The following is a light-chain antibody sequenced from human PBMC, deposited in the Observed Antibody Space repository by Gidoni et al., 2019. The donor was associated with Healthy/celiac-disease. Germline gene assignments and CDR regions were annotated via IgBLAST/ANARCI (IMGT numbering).Light chain of an antibody. V-gene: IGKV1-9*01. J-gene: IGKJ2*01. CDR3: QQHNSYPYT. CDR1: QGISSY. Sequence: IHLTPPPSFLSASVGDRVTITCRASQGISSYLAWYQQKPGKAPKLLIYAASTLQSGVPSRFSGSGSGTEFTLTISSLQPEDFATYYCQQHNSYPYTFGQGTKLEIK. CDR2: AAS.